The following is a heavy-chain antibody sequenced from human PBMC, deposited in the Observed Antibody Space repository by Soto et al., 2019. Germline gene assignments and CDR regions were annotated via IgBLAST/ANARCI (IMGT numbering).Heavy chain of an antibody. CDR3: ASNWNYAFDI. J-gene: IGHJ3*02. CDR2: ISAYNGNT. Sequence: ASVKVSCKASGYTFTSYGISWVRQAPGQGLEWMGWISAYNGNTNYAQKLQGRVTMTTDTSRSTAYMELRSLRSDDAAVYYFASNWNYAFDIWGQGTMVTVSS. V-gene: IGHV1-18*01. CDR1: GYTFTSYG. D-gene: IGHD1-7*01.